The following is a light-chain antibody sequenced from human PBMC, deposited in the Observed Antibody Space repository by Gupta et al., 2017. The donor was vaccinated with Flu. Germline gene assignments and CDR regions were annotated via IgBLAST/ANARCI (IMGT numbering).Light chain of an antibody. J-gene: IGLJ3*02. CDR1: SSDVGGYNY. Sequence: QSALPQPPSASGSPGQSVTISCTGTSSDVGGYNYVSWYQQHPGKAPKRMIYEVSKRPSGVPDRFSGPKSGNTASLTVSGLQAEDEADYYCSSYAGSNNLVFGGGTKLTVL. V-gene: IGLV2-8*01. CDR2: EVS. CDR3: SSYAGSNNLV.